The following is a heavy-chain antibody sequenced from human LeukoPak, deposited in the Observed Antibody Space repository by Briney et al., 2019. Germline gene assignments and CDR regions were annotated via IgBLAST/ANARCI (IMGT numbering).Heavy chain of an antibody. CDR1: GFTFSNYW. V-gene: IGHV3-7*05. CDR2: IKQDGSEK. Sequence: GGSLRLSCAASGFTFSNYWMSWVRQTPGKGLEWVANIKQDGSEKYYVDSVKGRFTISRDNAKNSLYLQMNSLRAEDTAVYYCARDLFNTADYWGQGTLVTVSS. CDR3: ARDLFNTADY. D-gene: IGHD2/OR15-2a*01. J-gene: IGHJ4*02.